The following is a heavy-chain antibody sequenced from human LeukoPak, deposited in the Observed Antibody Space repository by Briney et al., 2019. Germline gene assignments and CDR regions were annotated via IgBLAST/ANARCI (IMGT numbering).Heavy chain of an antibody. CDR3: SRLEEY. Sequence: SETLSLTCAVSGGSISSYYWSWIRQPPGKGLEWIGDIYNSGSTNYNPSLKSRVTISVDTSKNHFSLRLRYVTAADTAVYYCSRLEEYWGQGSLVTVSS. D-gene: IGHD3-3*01. CDR1: GGSISSYY. CDR2: IYNSGST. J-gene: IGHJ4*02. V-gene: IGHV4-59*08.